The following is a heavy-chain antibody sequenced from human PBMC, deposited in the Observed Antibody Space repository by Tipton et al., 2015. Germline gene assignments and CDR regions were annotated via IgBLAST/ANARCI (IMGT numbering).Heavy chain of an antibody. Sequence: SLRLSCAASGFSFDDYAMYWVRQAPGKGLEWVSGISWNSGSIGYADSVKGRFTISRDNAKNSLYLQMNSLRAEDTALYYCAKAGYDITIFGVVKGYFDYWGQGTLVTVSS. CDR1: GFSFDDYA. CDR3: AKAGYDITIFGVVKGYFDY. D-gene: IGHD3-3*01. J-gene: IGHJ4*02. V-gene: IGHV3-9*01. CDR2: ISWNSGSI.